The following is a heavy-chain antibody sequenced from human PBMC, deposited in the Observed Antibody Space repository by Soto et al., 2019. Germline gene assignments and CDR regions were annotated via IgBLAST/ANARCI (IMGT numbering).Heavy chain of an antibody. V-gene: IGHV3-30*18. J-gene: IGHJ4*02. Sequence: GGSLRLSCAASGFTFSSYGMHWVRQAPGKGLEWVAVISYDGSNKYYADSVKGRFTISRDNSKNTLYLQMNSLRAEDTAVYDCSKQGDYRSGFYYWGQGTLVTVSS. CDR3: SKQGDYRSGFYY. CDR1: GFTFSSYG. CDR2: ISYDGSNK. D-gene: IGHD3-22*01.